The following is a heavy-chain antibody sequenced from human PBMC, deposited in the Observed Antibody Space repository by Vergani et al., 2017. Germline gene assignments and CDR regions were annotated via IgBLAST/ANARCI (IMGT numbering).Heavy chain of an antibody. CDR3: VRVGRDGYNNYRPSNFGD. CDR2: IYHSGST. J-gene: IGHJ4*02. V-gene: IGHV4-4*03. D-gene: IGHD5-24*01. CDR1: GGSISSSDW. Sequence: QVQLQESGPGLVKPPGTLSLTCAVSGGSISSSDWWSWVRQPPGKGLEWIGEIYHSGSTYYNPSLKSRVTISVDKSKNQFSLKLNSMTAADTAVYYCVRVGRDGYNNYRPSNFGDWGQGTLVTVSS.